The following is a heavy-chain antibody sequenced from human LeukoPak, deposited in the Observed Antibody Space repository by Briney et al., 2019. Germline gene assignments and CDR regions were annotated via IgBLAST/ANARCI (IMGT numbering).Heavy chain of an antibody. J-gene: IGHJ5*02. D-gene: IGHD3-9*01. CDR2: IYYSGST. CDR3: ASTYYDSLTGTENWFDP. V-gene: IGHV4-30-4*01. Sequence: PSQPVSLTCTLSGGSISIGDYYWRRIRRPPGKGLEWIGYIYYSGSTYYNPYLKSRVTISVDTAKTQFSLKLSSVTAADTAVYYWASTYYDSLTGTENWFDPWGQGTLVTVSS. CDR1: GGSISIGDYY.